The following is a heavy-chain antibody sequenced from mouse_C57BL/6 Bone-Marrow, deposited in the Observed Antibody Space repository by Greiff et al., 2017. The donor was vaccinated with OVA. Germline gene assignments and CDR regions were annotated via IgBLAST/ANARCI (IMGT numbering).Heavy chain of an antibody. V-gene: IGHV3-6*01. CDR3: AETGMRCPWFAY. J-gene: IGHJ3*01. CDR1: GYSITSGYY. Sequence: ESGPGLVKPSQSLSLTCSVTGYSITSGYYWNWIRQFPGNKLEWMGYISYDGSNNYNPSLKNRISITRDTSKNQFFLKLNSVTTEDTATYYCAETGMRCPWFAYWGQGTLVTVSA. D-gene: IGHD4-1*01. CDR2: ISYDGSN.